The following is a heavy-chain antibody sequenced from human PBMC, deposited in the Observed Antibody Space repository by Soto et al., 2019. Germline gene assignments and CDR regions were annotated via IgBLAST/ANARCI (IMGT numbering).Heavy chain of an antibody. CDR2: ISGSGGST. Sequence: EVQLLESGGGLVQPGGSLRLSCAASGFTFSSYAMSWVRQAPGKGLEWVSAISGSGGSTYYADSVKGRFTISRDNSKNTRSLQTTRLRAEDTAVYHSAYSSTPFVYWGQRTLVTVSS. V-gene: IGHV3-23*01. D-gene: IGHD6-13*01. J-gene: IGHJ4*02. CDR3: AYSSTPFVY. CDR1: GFTFSSYA.